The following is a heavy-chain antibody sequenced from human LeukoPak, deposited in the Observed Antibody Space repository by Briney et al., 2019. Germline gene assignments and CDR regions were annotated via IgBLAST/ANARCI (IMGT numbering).Heavy chain of an antibody. Sequence: SETLSLTCTVSGGSISSSSYYWSWIRQPPGKGLEWIGEINHSGSTNYNPSLKSRVTISVDTSKNQFSLKLSSVTAADTAVYYCASRRVYSSGWYSTWGQGTLVTVSS. D-gene: IGHD6-19*01. CDR1: GGSISSSSYY. CDR3: ASRRVYSSGWYST. V-gene: IGHV4-39*07. CDR2: INHSGST. J-gene: IGHJ5*02.